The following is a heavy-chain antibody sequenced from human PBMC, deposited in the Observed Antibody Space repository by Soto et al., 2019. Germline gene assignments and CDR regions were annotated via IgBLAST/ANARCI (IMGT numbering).Heavy chain of an antibody. Sequence: GASVKVSCKASGFRFSDYGFNWLRQAPGQGLEWMGWISAFNGNTETAQGLQDRVTTTTDSSTTTAHMDLTNLTTDDTAVYYCARPQRGDDVKNAFDLWGQGTMVTVSS. D-gene: IGHD2-21*02. CDR1: GFRFSDYG. V-gene: IGHV1-18*01. J-gene: IGHJ3*01. CDR2: ISAFNGNT. CDR3: ARPQRGDDVKNAFDL.